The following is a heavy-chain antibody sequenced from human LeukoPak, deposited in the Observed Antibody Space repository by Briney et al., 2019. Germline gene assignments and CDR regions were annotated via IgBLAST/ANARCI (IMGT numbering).Heavy chain of an antibody. Sequence: GGSLRLSCAASGFTFSNYALSWVRQAPGKGLEWVSAISATGDGAWYPDSVKGRFTISRDNSKNTLFLQMNSLRAEDTAVYYCTKGFDGRTSSPDYRGQGTLVTVSS. CDR1: GFTFSNYA. V-gene: IGHV3-23*01. CDR3: TKGFDGRTSSPDY. D-gene: IGHD6-13*01. CDR2: ISATGDGA. J-gene: IGHJ4*02.